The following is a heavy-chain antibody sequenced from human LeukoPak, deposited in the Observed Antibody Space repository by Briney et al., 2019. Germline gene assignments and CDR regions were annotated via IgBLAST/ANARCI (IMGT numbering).Heavy chain of an antibody. J-gene: IGHJ5*02. V-gene: IGHV4-34*01. Sequence: SETLSLTCAVYGGSFSGYYWSWIRQPPGKGLEWIGEINHSGSTNYNPSLKSRVTMSVDTSKNQFSLKLSSVTAADTAVYYCARDNGLYYYGSGNAGRFDPWGQGTLVTVSS. CDR3: ARDNGLYYYGSGNAGRFDP. CDR1: GGSFSGYY. D-gene: IGHD3-10*01. CDR2: INHSGST.